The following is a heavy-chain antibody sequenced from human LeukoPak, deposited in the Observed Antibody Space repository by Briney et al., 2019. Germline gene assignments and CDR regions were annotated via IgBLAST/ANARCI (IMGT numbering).Heavy chain of an antibody. CDR3: ARDYSSGWPNFDY. J-gene: IGHJ4*02. CDR2: VSTYNGNT. V-gene: IGHV1-18*01. D-gene: IGHD6-19*01. CDR1: GYTFTSYG. Sequence: ASVKVSCKASGYTFTSYGISWVRQAPGQGLEWMGWVSTYNGNTNYAHNLQGRDTMTTDTSTSTAYMELRSLRSDDTAVYYCARDYSSGWPNFDYWGQGTLVTVSS.